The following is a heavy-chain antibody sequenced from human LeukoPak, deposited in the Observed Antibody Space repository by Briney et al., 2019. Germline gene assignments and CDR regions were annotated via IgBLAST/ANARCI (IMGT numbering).Heavy chain of an antibody. CDR3: ARDLYDSSGYYAHDAFDI. V-gene: IGHV1-18*01. CDR1: GYTFTSYG. D-gene: IGHD3-22*01. J-gene: IGHJ3*02. Sequence: WASVKVSCKASGYTFTSYGISWVRQAPGQGLEWMGWISAYNGNTNYAQKLQGRVTITTDTSTSTAYMELRSLRSDDTAVYYCARDLYDSSGYYAHDAFDIWGQGTMVAVSS. CDR2: ISAYNGNT.